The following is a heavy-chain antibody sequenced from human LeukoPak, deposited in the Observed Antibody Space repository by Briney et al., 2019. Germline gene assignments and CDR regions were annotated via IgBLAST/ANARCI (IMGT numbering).Heavy chain of an antibody. Sequence: ASVKVSCKASGYTFTSYDINWVRQATGQGLEWMGWMNPNSGNTGYAQKFQGRVTMIRNTSISTAYMELSSLRSEDTAVYYCARTRSSGWWSDDYWGQGTLVTVSS. J-gene: IGHJ4*02. V-gene: IGHV1-8*01. CDR2: MNPNSGNT. D-gene: IGHD6-19*01. CDR3: ARTRSSGWWSDDY. CDR1: GYTFTSYD.